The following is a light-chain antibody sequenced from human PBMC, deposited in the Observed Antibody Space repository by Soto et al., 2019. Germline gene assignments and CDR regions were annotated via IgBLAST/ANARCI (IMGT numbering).Light chain of an antibody. J-gene: IGKJ5*01. V-gene: IGKV3-15*01. CDR2: GAY. CDR1: QSVSSN. CDR3: KQYNNWPLT. Sequence: EIVMTQSPATLSVSPGERATLSCRASQSVSSNLAWYQQKPGQAPRLLIYGAYTGATGIQARFSGSGSGTEFTLTIRSLQSEDFAVYYCKQYNNWPLTFGQGTRLEIK.